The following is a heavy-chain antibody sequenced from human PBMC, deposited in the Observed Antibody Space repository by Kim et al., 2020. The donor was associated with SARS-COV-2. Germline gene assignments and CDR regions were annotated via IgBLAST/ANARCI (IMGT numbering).Heavy chain of an antibody. CDR2: IYHSGST. CDR3: ARDRCSSTSCYFWREGFDP. CDR1: GGSISSSNW. D-gene: IGHD2-2*01. J-gene: IGHJ5*02. Sequence: SETLSLTCAVSGGSISSSNWWSWVRQPPGKGLEWIGEIYHSGSTNYNPSLKSRVTISVDKSKNQFSLKLSSVTAADTAVYYCARDRCSSTSCYFWREGFDPWGQGTLVTVSS. V-gene: IGHV4-4*02.